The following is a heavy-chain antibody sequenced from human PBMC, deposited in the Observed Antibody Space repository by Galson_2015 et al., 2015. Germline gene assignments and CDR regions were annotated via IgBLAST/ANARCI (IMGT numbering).Heavy chain of an antibody. CDR2: ISSTTTYI. Sequence: LRLSCAASAFTFSSYYMSWVRQAPGKGLEWVSSISSTTTYIYYADSVKGRFTISRDNAKNSLYLQMNSLGAEDTAVYYCARQILDYDFWSGYYPTNFDYWGQGTLVTVSS. V-gene: IGHV3-21*01. CDR3: ARQILDYDFWSGYYPTNFDY. D-gene: IGHD3-3*01. J-gene: IGHJ4*02. CDR1: AFTFSSYY.